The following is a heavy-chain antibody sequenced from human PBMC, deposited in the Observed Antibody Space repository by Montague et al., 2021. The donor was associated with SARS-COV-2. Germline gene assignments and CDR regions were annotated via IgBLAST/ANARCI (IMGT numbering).Heavy chain of an antibody. V-gene: IGHV3-43*02. CDR3: AKDIDCSSNYYYTTGFVFSSYGMDV. CDR1: GFNFDEYT. J-gene: IGHJ6*02. Sequence: SLRLSLAASGFNFDEYTMHWVRQVPGRGLEWVSLIVGDADRAHYADSVMGRFTVSRDNSKNSLFLEMHSLRSEDAGLYYCAKDIDCSSNYYYTTGFVFSSYGMDVWGQGTTVTVSS. CDR2: IVGDADRA. D-gene: IGHD3-22*01.